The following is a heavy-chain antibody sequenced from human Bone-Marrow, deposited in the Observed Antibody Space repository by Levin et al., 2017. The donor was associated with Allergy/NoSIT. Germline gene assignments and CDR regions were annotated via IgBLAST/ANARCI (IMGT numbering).Heavy chain of an antibody. D-gene: IGHD7-27*01. CDR3: ARGITGAHDAFDI. V-gene: IGHV4-59*01. J-gene: IGHJ3*02. Sequence: GSLRLSCTVSGGSISSYYWSWIRQPPGKGLEWIGYIYYSGSTNYNPSLKSRVTISVDTSKNQFSLKLSSVTAADTAVYYCARGITGAHDAFDIWGQGTMVTVSS. CDR1: GGSISSYY. CDR2: IYYSGST.